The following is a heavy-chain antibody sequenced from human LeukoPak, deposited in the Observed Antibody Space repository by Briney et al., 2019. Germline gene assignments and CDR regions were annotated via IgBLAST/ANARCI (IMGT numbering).Heavy chain of an antibody. V-gene: IGHV4-34*01. J-gene: IGHJ4*02. CDR1: GGSFSGYY. Sequence: PSETLSLTCAVYGGSFSGYYWSWIRQPPGKGLEWIGEINHSGSTNYNPSLKSRVTISVDTSKNQFSLKLSSVTAADTAVYYRARVRFRYSTDYWGQGTLVTVSS. D-gene: IGHD3-16*01. CDR2: INHSGST. CDR3: ARVRFRYSTDY.